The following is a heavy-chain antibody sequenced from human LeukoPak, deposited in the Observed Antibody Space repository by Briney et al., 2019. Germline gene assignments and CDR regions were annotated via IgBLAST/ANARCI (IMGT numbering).Heavy chain of an antibody. V-gene: IGHV3-53*01. Sequence: GGSLRLSCAASGLNVTYNYMSWVRQAPGKELEWRSVSYCGGMTYYADSVKGRFIISRDNSKNTLYLQMNRLRAEDTAVYYCYARPVLPAAFLPSGNYMDVWGKGTTVTVSS. CDR2: SYCGGMT. CDR3: YARPVLPAAFLPSGNYMDV. CDR1: GLNVTYNY. D-gene: IGHD2-2*01. J-gene: IGHJ6*03.